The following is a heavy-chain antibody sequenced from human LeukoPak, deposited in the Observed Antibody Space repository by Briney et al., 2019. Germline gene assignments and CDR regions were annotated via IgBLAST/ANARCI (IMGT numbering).Heavy chain of an antibody. Sequence: GGSLRLSCATSGFTFSSSWMSWVRQAPGKGLECVANIKEDGREKYYVDSVKGRFTISRDNAKNSLYLQMNSLRAEDTAVYYCVRDLGGRSGHWGQGTLVTVSS. J-gene: IGHJ4*02. CDR3: VRDLGGRSGH. CDR2: IKEDGREK. CDR1: GFTFSSSW. V-gene: IGHV3-7*01. D-gene: IGHD1-26*01.